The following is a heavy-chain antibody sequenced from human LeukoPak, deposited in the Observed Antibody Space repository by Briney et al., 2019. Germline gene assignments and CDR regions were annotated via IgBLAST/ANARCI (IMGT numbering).Heavy chain of an antibody. J-gene: IGHJ4*02. CDR2: IYYSGST. D-gene: IGHD3-22*01. V-gene: IGHV4-59*08. Sequence: SETLSLTCSVSGGSISGYYWSWIRQPPGKGLEWIGYIYYSGSTNYNPSLKSRVTISVDTSKNQFSLKLSSVTAADTAVYYCARGYYDSSGYYLDYWGQGTLVTVSS. CDR3: ARGYYDSSGYYLDY. CDR1: GGSISGYY.